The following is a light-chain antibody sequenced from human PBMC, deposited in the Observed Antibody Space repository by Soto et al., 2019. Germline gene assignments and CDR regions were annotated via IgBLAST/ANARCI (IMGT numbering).Light chain of an antibody. V-gene: IGLV2-14*03. J-gene: IGLJ2*01. CDR1: SSDIGAYNF. CDR3: TSWTTSTTMI. Sequence: QSALTQPASVSGSPGQSITISCTGTSSDIGAYNFVSWYQQHPGKAPKLMLYDVNIRPSGVSNRFSGSKSGNTASLTISGIQGEDEADYYCTSWTTSTTMIFGGGTKLTVL. CDR2: DVN.